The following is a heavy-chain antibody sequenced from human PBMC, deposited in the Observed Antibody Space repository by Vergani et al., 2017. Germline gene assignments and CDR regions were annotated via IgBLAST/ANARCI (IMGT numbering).Heavy chain of an antibody. CDR3: ARHLAYCGGDCYPYDYGMDV. D-gene: IGHD2-21*02. CDR2: IYYSGST. V-gene: IGHV4-39*01. Sequence: QLQLQESGPGLVKPSETLSLTCTVFGGSISSSRYYWGWIRQPPGKGLEWIGRIYYSGSTYYNPSLKSRVTISVDTSKNHFCLKLSSVTAADTAVYYCARHLAYCGGDCYPYDYGMDVWGQXP. CDR1: GGSISSSRYY. J-gene: IGHJ6*02.